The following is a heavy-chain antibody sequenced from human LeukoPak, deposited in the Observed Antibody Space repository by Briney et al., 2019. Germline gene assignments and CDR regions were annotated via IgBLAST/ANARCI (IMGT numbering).Heavy chain of an antibody. CDR1: GFTFSSYA. CDR2: ISNGGGST. V-gene: IGHV3-23*01. CDR3: TLRSYSSTWYSWVY. Sequence: GGSLRLSCAASGFTFSSYAMGWVRQAPGKGLEWVSAISNGGGSTYYADSVKGRFTISRDNSMHTLFLQMTSLRVDDTAVYYCTLRSYSSTWYSWVYWGQGTLVTVSS. J-gene: IGHJ4*02. D-gene: IGHD6-13*01.